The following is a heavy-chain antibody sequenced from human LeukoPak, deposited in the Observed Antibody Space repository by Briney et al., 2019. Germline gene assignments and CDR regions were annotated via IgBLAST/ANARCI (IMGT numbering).Heavy chain of an antibody. D-gene: IGHD3-16*01. V-gene: IGHV5-51*01. CDR2: IYPGDSDT. Sequence: KDGESLKISCKGSGYSINNYWIGWVRQMPGKGLEWMGIIYPGDSDTRYSPSFQGQVTISADKSISTACLQWSSLKASDTAMYYCASRSGAYSLDAFDIWGQGTMVTVSS. CDR3: ASRSGAYSLDAFDI. CDR1: GYSINNYW. J-gene: IGHJ3*02.